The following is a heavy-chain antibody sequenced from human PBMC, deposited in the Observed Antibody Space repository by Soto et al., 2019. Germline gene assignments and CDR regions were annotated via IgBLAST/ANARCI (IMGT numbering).Heavy chain of an antibody. Sequence: SVKVSCKASGGTFSSYAISWVRQAPGQGLEWMGGIIPIFGTANYAQKFQGRVTITADESASTAYMELSSLRSEDTAVYYCARGDSNYGTYYYYGMDVWGQGTTVTVSS. CDR1: GGTFSSYA. D-gene: IGHD4-4*01. J-gene: IGHJ6*02. CDR2: IIPIFGTA. V-gene: IGHV1-69*13. CDR3: ARGDSNYGTYYYYGMDV.